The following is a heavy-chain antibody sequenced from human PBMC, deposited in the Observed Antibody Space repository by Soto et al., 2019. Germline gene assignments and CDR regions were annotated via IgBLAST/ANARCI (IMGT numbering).Heavy chain of an antibody. J-gene: IGHJ5*02. CDR3: ARDPVGPAWFDP. Sequence: QVQLVQSGAEVRKPGASVKVSCKASGYTFINYGISWVRQAPGQGLEWMGWLNTYNGNTNYAQKLQGRVTMTTDTSTSTAYMELRSLRSYATAVYYGARDPVGPAWFDPWGQGTLVTVSS. CDR1: GYTFINYG. CDR2: LNTYNGNT. D-gene: IGHD1-26*01. V-gene: IGHV1-18*01.